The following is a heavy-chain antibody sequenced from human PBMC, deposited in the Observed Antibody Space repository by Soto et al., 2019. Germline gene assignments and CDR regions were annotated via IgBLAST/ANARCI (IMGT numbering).Heavy chain of an antibody. J-gene: IGHJ5*02. V-gene: IGHV1-18*01. CDR1: GYTFTSYG. CDR2: ISAYNGNT. D-gene: IGHD3-22*01. CDR3: ARVPYYYDSSGNNWFDP. Sequence: ASVKVSCKASGYTFTSYGISWVRQAPGQGLEWMGWISAYNGNTNYAQKLQGRVTVTTDTSTSTAYMELRSLRSDDTAVYYCARVPYYYDSSGNNWFDPWGQGTLVTVSS.